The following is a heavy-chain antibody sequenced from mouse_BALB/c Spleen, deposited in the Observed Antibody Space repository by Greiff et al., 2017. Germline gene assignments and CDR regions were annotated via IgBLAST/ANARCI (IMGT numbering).Heavy chain of an antibody. J-gene: IGHJ3*01. CDR2: IRNKANGYTT. D-gene: IGHD2-14*01. CDR3: ARDAPPYRYGFAY. V-gene: IGHV7-3*02. Sequence: EVQLVESGGGLVQPGGSLRLSCATSGFTFTDYYMSWVRQPPGKALEWLGFIRNKANGYTTEYSASVKGRFTISRDNSQSILYLQMNTLRAEDSATYYCARDAPPYRYGFAYWGQGTLVTVSA. CDR1: GFTFTDYY.